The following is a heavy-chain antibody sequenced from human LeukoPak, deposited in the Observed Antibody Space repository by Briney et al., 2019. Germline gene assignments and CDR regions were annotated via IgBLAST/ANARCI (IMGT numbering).Heavy chain of an antibody. CDR3: ARVSSSWGYFDY. Sequence: GGSLRLSCAASGFTFRSYEMNWVRQAPGKGLEWVSYISSSGSTIYYADSVKGRFTISRDNAKNSLYLQMNSLRAEDTAVYYCARVSSSWGYFDYWGQGTLVTVSS. CDR1: GFTFRSYE. D-gene: IGHD2-2*01. V-gene: IGHV3-48*03. CDR2: ISSSGSTI. J-gene: IGHJ4*02.